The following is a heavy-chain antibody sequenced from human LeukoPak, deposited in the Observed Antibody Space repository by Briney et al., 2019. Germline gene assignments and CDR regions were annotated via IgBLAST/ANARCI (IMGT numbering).Heavy chain of an antibody. CDR2: IYHSGST. V-gene: IGHV4-30-2*01. CDR3: ARGDVVVPAASNWFDP. D-gene: IGHD2-2*01. Sequence: PSETLPLTCTVSGGSISSGGYYWSWIRQPPGKGLEWIGYIYHSGSTYYNPSLKSRVTISVDRSKNQFSLKLSSVTAADTAVYYCARGDVVVPAASNWFDPWGQGTLVTVSS. J-gene: IGHJ5*02. CDR1: GGSISSGGYY.